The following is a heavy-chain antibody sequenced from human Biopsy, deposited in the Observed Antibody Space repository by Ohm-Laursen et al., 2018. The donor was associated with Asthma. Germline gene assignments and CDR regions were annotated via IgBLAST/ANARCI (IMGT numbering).Heavy chain of an antibody. J-gene: IGHJ3*02. D-gene: IGHD3-9*01. Sequence: ESLRISCKASGYNFISFAIHWVRQAPGQRLEWMGWINAGNGNTKYSQKFQGRLTISRDTSASTAYMDLSSLRSEDTAVYYCARTYFDFLTGQVHDAFAMWGQGTMVTVSS. CDR3: ARTYFDFLTGQVHDAFAM. CDR1: GYNFISFA. CDR2: INAGNGNT. V-gene: IGHV1-3*01.